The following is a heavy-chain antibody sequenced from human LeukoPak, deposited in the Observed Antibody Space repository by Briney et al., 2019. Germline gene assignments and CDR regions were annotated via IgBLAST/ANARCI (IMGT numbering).Heavy chain of an antibody. CDR3: ARAPSSSPYYDFWSGYYALDY. CDR1: GYTFTSYG. J-gene: IGHJ4*02. V-gene: IGHV1-18*01. Sequence: ASVKVSCKASGYTFTSYGISWVRQAPGQGLEWMGWFSAYNGNTNYAQKLQGRVTMTTDTSTSTAYMELRSLRSDDTAVYYCARAPSSSPYYDFWSGYYALDYWGQGTLVTVSS. CDR2: FSAYNGNT. D-gene: IGHD3-3*01.